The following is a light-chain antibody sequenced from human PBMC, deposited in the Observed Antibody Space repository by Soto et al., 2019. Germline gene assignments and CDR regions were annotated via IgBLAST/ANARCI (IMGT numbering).Light chain of an antibody. CDR3: QSYDSSLSGSV. J-gene: IGLJ2*01. CDR1: SSNIGAGYD. V-gene: IGLV1-40*01. Sequence: QSVLTQPPSVSGAPGQRVTISCTGSSSNIGAGYDVHWYQQLPGTAPKLLVYGNSKRPSGVPDRFSGSKSGTSASLAITGLQAEDEADYYSQSYDSSLSGSVFGGGTKVTVL. CDR2: GNS.